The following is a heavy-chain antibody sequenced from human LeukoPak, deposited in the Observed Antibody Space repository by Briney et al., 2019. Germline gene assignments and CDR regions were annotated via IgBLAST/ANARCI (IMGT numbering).Heavy chain of an antibody. J-gene: IGHJ3*02. Sequence: GSSVKVSCKASGGTFSSYAISWVRQAPAQALEWMGRIIPIFGTANYAQKFQGRVTITTDESTSTAYMELSSLRSADTAVYYCASEYSSTSRYSSGLDAFDIWGQGTMVTVSS. CDR3: ASEYSSTSRYSSGLDAFDI. CDR2: IIPIFGTA. CDR1: GGTFSSYA. D-gene: IGHD6-19*01. V-gene: IGHV1-69*05.